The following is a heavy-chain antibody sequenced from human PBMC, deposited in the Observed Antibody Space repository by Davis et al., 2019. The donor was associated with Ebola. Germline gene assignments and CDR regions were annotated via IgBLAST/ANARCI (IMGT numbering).Heavy chain of an antibody. CDR2: MNPNSGNT. CDR1: GYTFTSYD. Sequence: AASVKVSCKASGYTFTSYDINWVRQATGQGLEWMGWMNPNSGNTGYAQKFQGRVTMTRNTSISTAYMELSSLRSEDTAVYYCARKRAIAGSGWFDPWGQGTLVTVSS. V-gene: IGHV1-8*01. CDR3: ARKRAIAGSGWFDP. J-gene: IGHJ5*02. D-gene: IGHD6-13*01.